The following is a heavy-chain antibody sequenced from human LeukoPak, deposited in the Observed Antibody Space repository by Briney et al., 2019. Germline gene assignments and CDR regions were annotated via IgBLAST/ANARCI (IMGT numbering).Heavy chain of an antibody. CDR1: GFTFSDYG. D-gene: IGHD6-13*01. V-gene: IGHV3-30*02. CDR3: AKEVYSSSWSCFDY. J-gene: IGHJ4*02. Sequence: AGGSLRLSCAASGFTFSDYGMHWVRQAPGKGLEWVAFIRYDGGNKYYADSVKGRFTISRDNSKNTLYLQMNSPSTDDTALYYCAKEVYSSSWSCFDYWGQGTPVTVPS. CDR2: IRYDGGNK.